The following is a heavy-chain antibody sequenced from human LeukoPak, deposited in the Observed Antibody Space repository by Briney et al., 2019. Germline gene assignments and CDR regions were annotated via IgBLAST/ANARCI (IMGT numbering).Heavy chain of an antibody. Sequence: GASVKVSCKASGYTFTSYYIHWVRQAPGQGLEWMGMINPSGGGTGYAQKFQGRVTMTRDTATSTVYMELSSLRSEDTALYYCARQREDRSGYYFFGYWGQGTLVTVSS. V-gene: IGHV1-46*01. J-gene: IGHJ4*02. D-gene: IGHD3-22*01. CDR1: GYTFTSYY. CDR2: INPSGGGT. CDR3: ARQREDRSGYYFFGY.